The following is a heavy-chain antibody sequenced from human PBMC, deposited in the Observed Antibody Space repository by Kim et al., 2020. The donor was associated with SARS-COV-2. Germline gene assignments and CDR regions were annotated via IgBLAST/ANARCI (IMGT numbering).Heavy chain of an antibody. D-gene: IGHD6-19*01. V-gene: IGHV3-49*02. Sequence: YAASLTGRFSISRDDSKSIAYLQMNSLKTEDTAVYYCSRGPPKAGLAYFDYWGQGTLVTVSS. CDR3: SRGPPKAGLAYFDY. J-gene: IGHJ4*02.